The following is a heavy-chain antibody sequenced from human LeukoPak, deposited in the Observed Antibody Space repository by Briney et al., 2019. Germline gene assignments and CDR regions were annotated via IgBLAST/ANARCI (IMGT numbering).Heavy chain of an antibody. J-gene: IGHJ4*02. CDR3: ARPGTGYCSSAGCHWDS. CDR2: ISASSNFI. CDR1: GFTFSTHS. Sequence: GGSLRLSCAASGFTFSTHSMYWVRQAPGKELEWVSSISASSNFIHYAESVRGRFTISRDNAKNSLYLQMNSLGAQDTAVYCCARPGTGYCSSAGCHWDSWGQGTLVTVSS. V-gene: IGHV3-21*01. D-gene: IGHD2-2*01.